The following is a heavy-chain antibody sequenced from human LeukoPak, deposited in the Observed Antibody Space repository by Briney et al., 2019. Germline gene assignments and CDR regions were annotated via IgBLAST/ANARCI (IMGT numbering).Heavy chain of an antibody. CDR3: ARDGGIVVVPAARGWYFDL. V-gene: IGHV4-59*01. Sequence: PSETLSLTCAVYGGSFSSYYWSWIRQPPGKGLEWIGYIYYSGSTNYNPSLKSRVTISVDTSKNQFSLKLSSVTAADTAVYYCARDGGIVVVPAARGWYFDLWGRGTLVTVSS. CDR1: GGSFSSYY. J-gene: IGHJ2*01. D-gene: IGHD2-2*01. CDR2: IYYSGST.